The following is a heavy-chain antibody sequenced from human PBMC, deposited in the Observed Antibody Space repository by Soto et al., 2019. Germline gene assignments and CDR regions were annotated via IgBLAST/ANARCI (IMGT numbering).Heavy chain of an antibody. CDR1: GFTFSSYA. Sequence: QVQLVESGGGVVQPGRSLRLSCAASGFTFSSYAMHWVRQAPGKGLEWVAVISYDGSNKYYADSVKGRFTISRDNSKNTLYLQMNSLRAEDTAVYYCARDLGDIVVVPAAHLYPNWFDPWGQGTLVTVSS. CDR3: ARDLGDIVVVPAAHLYPNWFDP. V-gene: IGHV3-30-3*01. D-gene: IGHD2-2*01. CDR2: ISYDGSNK. J-gene: IGHJ5*02.